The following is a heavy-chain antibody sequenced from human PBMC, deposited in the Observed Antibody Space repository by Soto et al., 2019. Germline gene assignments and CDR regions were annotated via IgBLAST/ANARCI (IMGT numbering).Heavy chain of an antibody. CDR2: ISSGGQTI. J-gene: IGHJ6*02. V-gene: IGHV3-48*02. CDR1: GFSFSTYD. Sequence: EVQLVESGGGLVQPGGSLRLSCAASGFSFSTYDMNWVRQAPGKGLEWVSYISSGGQTIKSTDSVKGRFTISRDTAKNSLYLQMRGLRDEDTGVYYGARDPQRGYSGMDVWGQGTTVTVSS. CDR3: ARDPQRGYSGMDV. D-gene: IGHD2-2*01.